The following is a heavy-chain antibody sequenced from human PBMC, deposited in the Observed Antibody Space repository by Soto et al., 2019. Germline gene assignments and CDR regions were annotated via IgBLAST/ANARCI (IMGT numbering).Heavy chain of an antibody. CDR1: EFNFSNYA. J-gene: IGHJ3*02. Sequence: PGGSLRLSCAASEFNFSNYAMAWVRQAPGKGLEWVSHITASGATTYYADFVKGRFTISRDNAKNTLYLQMSALRAEDTAVYYCAKDQDIVVVVAATGAFDIWGQGTMVTVSS. D-gene: IGHD2-15*01. CDR3: AKDQDIVVVVAATGAFDI. V-gene: IGHV3-23*01. CDR2: ITASGATT.